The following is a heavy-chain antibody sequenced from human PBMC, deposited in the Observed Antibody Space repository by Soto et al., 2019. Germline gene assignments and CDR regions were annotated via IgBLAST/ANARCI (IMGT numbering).Heavy chain of an antibody. J-gene: IGHJ4*02. CDR3: APQVEYSSGFAY. D-gene: IGHD6-19*01. CDR2: MAPSDSGT. Sequence: EVQLVQSGAEVKKPGESLRISWQGSGYTFTNYWITWVRQMPGKGLAWMGMMAPSDSGTKYSPSFQGHVTMSVDNSINTVYLQWNSRKASDTAMYYCAPQVEYSSGFAYWGQGTLVRVFS. V-gene: IGHV5-10-1*03. CDR1: GYTFTNYW.